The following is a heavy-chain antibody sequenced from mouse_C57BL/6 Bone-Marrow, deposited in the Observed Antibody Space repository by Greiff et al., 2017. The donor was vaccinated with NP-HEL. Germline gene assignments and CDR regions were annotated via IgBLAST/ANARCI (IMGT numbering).Heavy chain of an antibody. CDR1: GFNIKNTY. V-gene: IGHV14-3*01. J-gene: IGHJ4*01. CDR3: AREKGHYYGSDAMDY. CDR2: IDPANGNT. Sequence: EVMLVESVAELVRPGASVKLSCTASGFNIKNTYMHWVKQRPEQGLEWIGRIDPANGNTKYAPKFQGKATITADTSSNTAYLQLSSLTSEDTAIYYCAREKGHYYGSDAMDYWGQGTSVTVSS. D-gene: IGHD1-2*01.